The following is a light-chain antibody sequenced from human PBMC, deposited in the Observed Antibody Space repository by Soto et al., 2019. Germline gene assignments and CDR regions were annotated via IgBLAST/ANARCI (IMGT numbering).Light chain of an antibody. Sequence: QSVLTQPASVSGSPGQSITISCTGTSTDVGGYNYVSWYQQHPGKAPKLLIYEVRLRPSGVSNRCSGSKSGDTASLTISGLQAEDEADYYCSSYTSRTTLQFGGGTKLTVL. CDR3: SSYTSRTTLQ. CDR2: EVR. V-gene: IGLV2-14*01. J-gene: IGLJ2*01. CDR1: STDVGGYNY.